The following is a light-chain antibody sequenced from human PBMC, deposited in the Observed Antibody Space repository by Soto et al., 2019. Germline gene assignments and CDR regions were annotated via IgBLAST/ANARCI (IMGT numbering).Light chain of an antibody. J-gene: IGLJ1*01. CDR1: SSDVGGYNY. Sequence: SDRTRAAYGSSSPLQSIPISKTSTSSDVGGYNYVSWYQHHPGKAPKLMIYDVSNRPSGVSNRFSGSKSGNTASLTISGLQPEDEADYYCCSYTTSNTRQIVFGTGTKVTVL. CDR3: CSYTTSNTRQIV. CDR2: DVS. V-gene: IGLV2-14*03.